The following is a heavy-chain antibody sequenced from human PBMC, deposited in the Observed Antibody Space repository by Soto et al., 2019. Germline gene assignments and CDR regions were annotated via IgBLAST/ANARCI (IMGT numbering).Heavy chain of an antibody. Sequence: GDSLKISCKGSGYSFTSYWIGWVRQMPGKGLEWMGIIYPGDSDTRXSXXXXGXXXXXXVXXISTAYLQWSSLKASDTAMYYCASRIATDAFDIWGQGTMVTVXS. CDR2: IYPGDSDT. CDR3: ASRIATDAFDI. V-gene: IGHV5-51*01. CDR1: GYSFTSYW. D-gene: IGHD2-15*01. J-gene: IGHJ3*02.